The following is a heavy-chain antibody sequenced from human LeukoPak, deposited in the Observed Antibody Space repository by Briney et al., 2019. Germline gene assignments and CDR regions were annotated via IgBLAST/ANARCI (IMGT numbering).Heavy chain of an antibody. J-gene: IGHJ6*02. CDR2: ISAYNGNT. V-gene: IGHV1-18*01. D-gene: IGHD2-2*02. CDR3: ARDIVVVPAAIRVSYYYYGMDV. CDR1: GYTFTSYG. Sequence: ASVKVSCKASGYTFTSYGISWVRQAPGQGLEWKGWISAYNGNTNYAQKLQGRVTMTTDTSTSTAYMELRSLRSDDTAVYYCARDIVVVPAAIRVSYYYYGMDVWGQGTTVTVSS.